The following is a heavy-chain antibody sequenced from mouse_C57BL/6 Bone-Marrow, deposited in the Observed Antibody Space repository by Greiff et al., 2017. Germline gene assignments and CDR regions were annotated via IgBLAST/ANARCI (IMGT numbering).Heavy chain of an antibody. J-gene: IGHJ2*01. CDR1: GYTFTGYW. Sequence: QVQLQQPGAELMKPGASVKLSCKATGYTFTGYWIEWVKKRPGHGLEWIGEILPGSGSTTYNEKFKGKATFTADTSSNTAYMQLSSLTTEDSAIYYCASAVDGYFFDYWGQGTTLTVSS. V-gene: IGHV1-9*01. CDR3: ASAVDGYFFDY. D-gene: IGHD2-3*01. CDR2: ILPGSGST.